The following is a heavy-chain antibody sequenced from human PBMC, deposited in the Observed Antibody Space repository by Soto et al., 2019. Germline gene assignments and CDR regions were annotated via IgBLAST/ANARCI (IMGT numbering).Heavy chain of an antibody. CDR3: ARRYGPGFDY. D-gene: IGHD4-17*01. V-gene: IGHV4-59*08. CDR1: GGSIRSYY. CDR2: IYYSGST. J-gene: IGHJ4*02. Sequence: SETLSLTCTVSGGSIRSYYWSWIRQPPGKGLEWIGYIYYSGSTTYNPSLKGRVTISVDTSKNQFSLELSSVTAADTAVYYCARRYGPGFDYWGQGTLVTVSS.